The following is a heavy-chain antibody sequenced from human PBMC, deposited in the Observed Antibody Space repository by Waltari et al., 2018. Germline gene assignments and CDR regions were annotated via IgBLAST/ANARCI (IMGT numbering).Heavy chain of an antibody. Sequence: QVQLQQWGAGLLKPSETLSLTCAVYGGSFSGYYWSWIRQPPGKGLEWIGEINHSGSTNYNPSLKSRVTISVDTSKNQFSLKLSSVTAADTAVYYCARGKRGDYDFWSGSLYYFDYWGQGTLVTVSS. CDR1: GGSFSGYY. J-gene: IGHJ4*02. D-gene: IGHD3-3*01. CDR2: INHSGST. CDR3: ARGKRGDYDFWSGSLYYFDY. V-gene: IGHV4-34*01.